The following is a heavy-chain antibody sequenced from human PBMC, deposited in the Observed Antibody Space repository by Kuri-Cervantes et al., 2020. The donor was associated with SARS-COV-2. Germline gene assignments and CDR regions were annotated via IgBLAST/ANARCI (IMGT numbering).Heavy chain of an antibody. CDR1: GYSFTSYW. CDR2: VRGKANNYAT. J-gene: IGHJ4*02. Sequence: GGSLRLSCKGSGYSFTSYWIGWVRQAPGKGLEWVGRVRGKANNYATAYAASVRGRFTISRDDSKNMAYLQMNSLKTEDTAVYYCTTLIDYWGQGALVTVSS. CDR3: TTLIDY. V-gene: IGHV3-73*01.